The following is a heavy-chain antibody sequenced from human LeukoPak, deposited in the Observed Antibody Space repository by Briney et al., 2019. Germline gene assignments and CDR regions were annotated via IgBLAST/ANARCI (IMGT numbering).Heavy chain of an antibody. J-gene: IGHJ4*02. CDR3: ARDCVYCTRATCSSHLPEPPSLDY. V-gene: IGHV3-33*01. CDR1: GFTFNNYG. D-gene: IGHD2-2*01. CDR2: IWFDESNK. Sequence: GGSLSLSCAASGFTFNNYGMHWVRQAPGKGLEWLAFIWFDESNKFYAASVKGRFTISRDNSKNTLYLQMNSLRAEDTAVYYCARDCVYCTRATCSSHLPEPPSLDYWGQGTLVTVSS.